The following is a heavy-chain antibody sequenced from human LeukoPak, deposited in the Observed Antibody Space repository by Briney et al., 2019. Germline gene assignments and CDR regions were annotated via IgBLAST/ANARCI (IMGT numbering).Heavy chain of an antibody. J-gene: IGHJ5*01. Sequence: GGSLRLSCAASGFAFSFYAMSWLRQPPGKGLEWVSTINANNGTTSYAASVRGRFTISRDNSKNTLYLQVNTLRADDTATYYCAKPISGGLAVTADWFHPWGQGTLVVVSS. CDR3: AKPISGGLAVTADWFHP. CDR1: GFAFSFYA. CDR2: INANNGTT. V-gene: IGHV3-23*01. D-gene: IGHD6-19*01.